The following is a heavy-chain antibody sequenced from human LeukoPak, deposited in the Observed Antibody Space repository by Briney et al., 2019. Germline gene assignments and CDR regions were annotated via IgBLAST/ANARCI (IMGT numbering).Heavy chain of an antibody. CDR3: ARERYCSSTGCYMAY. Sequence: ASVKVSCKASGYTFTGYYMHWVRQAPGQGLEWMGGIIPIFGTANYAQKFQGRVTITADESTSTAYMELSSLRSEDTAVYYCARERYCSSTGCYMAYWGQGTLVTVSS. D-gene: IGHD2-2*02. J-gene: IGHJ4*02. CDR2: IIPIFGTA. CDR1: GYTFTGYY. V-gene: IGHV1-69*13.